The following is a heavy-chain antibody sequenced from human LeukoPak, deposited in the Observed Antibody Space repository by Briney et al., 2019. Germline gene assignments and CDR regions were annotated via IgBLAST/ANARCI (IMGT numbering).Heavy chain of an antibody. J-gene: IGHJ4*02. CDR1: GGSISSGGYY. D-gene: IGHD3-22*01. CDR3: ARADSRGYRFGNFDY. CDR2: IYYSGST. V-gene: IGHV4-31*03. Sequence: SETLSLTCTVSGGSISSGGYYWSWIRQHPGKGLEWIGYIYYSGSTYYNPSLKSRVTISVDTSKNQFSLKLSSVTAADTAVYYCARADSRGYRFGNFDYWGQGTLVTVSS.